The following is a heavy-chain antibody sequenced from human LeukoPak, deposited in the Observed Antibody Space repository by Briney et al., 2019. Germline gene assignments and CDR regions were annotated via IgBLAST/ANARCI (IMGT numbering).Heavy chain of an antibody. D-gene: IGHD3-10*01. V-gene: IGHV1-69*13. Sequence: GASVKVSCKASGGTFSSYAISWVRQAPGQGLEWMGGITPIFGTANYAQKFQGRVTITADESTSTAYMELSSLRSEDTAMYCCARDSEVRGLNLLWYWGQGTLVTVSS. CDR2: ITPIFGTA. J-gene: IGHJ4*02. CDR1: GGTFSSYA. CDR3: ARDSEVRGLNLLWY.